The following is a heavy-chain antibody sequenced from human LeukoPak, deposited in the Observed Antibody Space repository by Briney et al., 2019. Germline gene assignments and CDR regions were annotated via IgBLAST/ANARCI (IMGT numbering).Heavy chain of an antibody. V-gene: IGHV4-61*02. J-gene: IGHJ4*02. CDR1: GGSISSGSYY. CDR3: ARISSSSMIVVVIPGLFDY. D-gene: IGHD3-22*01. CDR2: IYTSGST. Sequence: SETLSLTCTVSGGSISSGSYYWSWIRQPAGKGLEWIGRIYTSGSTYYNPSLKSRVTISVDTSKNQFSLKLSSVTAADTAVYYCARISSSSMIVVVIPGLFDYWGQGTLVTVPS.